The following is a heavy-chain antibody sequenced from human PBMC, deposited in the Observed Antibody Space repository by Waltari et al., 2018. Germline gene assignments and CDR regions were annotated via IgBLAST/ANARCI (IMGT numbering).Heavy chain of an antibody. CDR1: GGSISSSNW. J-gene: IGHJ3*02. V-gene: IGHV4-4*02. Sequence: QVQLQESGPGLVKPSGTLSLTCAVSGGSISSSNWWSWVRQPPGKGLEWMGEICHSGSTNCTPARKSRVTIAVDKSKNQLSLKLNSGTAADTAVYYCAREVGATTEVAFDIWGQGTMVTVSS. CDR3: AREVGATTEVAFDI. D-gene: IGHD1-26*01. CDR2: ICHSGST.